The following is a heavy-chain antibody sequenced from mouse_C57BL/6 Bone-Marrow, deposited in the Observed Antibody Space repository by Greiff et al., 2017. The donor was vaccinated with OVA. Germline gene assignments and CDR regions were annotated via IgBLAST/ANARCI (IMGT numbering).Heavy chain of an antibody. J-gene: IGHJ4*01. V-gene: IGHV1-64*01. CDR3: ARRTVVAYYAMDY. Sequence: QVQLQQPGAELVKPGASVKLSCKASGYTFTSYWMHWVKQRPGQGLEWIGMIHPNSGSTNYNEKFKSKATLTVDKSSSTAYMQLSSLTSEDSAVYYGARRTVVAYYAMDYWGQGTSVTVSS. CDR2: IHPNSGST. CDR1: GYTFTSYW. D-gene: IGHD1-1*01.